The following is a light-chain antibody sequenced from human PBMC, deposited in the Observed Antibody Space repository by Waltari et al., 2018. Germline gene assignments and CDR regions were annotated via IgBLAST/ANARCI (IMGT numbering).Light chain of an antibody. CDR1: SSSVASYNL. Sequence: QSALTQPASVSGSPGPSITISCTGTSSSVASYNLGSWYQQHPGKAPKLMIYEGSKRPSGVSNRFSGSKSGNTASLTISGLQAEDEADYYCCSYAGSSTYVFGTGTKVTVL. V-gene: IGLV2-23*01. CDR2: EGS. CDR3: CSYAGSSTYV. J-gene: IGLJ1*01.